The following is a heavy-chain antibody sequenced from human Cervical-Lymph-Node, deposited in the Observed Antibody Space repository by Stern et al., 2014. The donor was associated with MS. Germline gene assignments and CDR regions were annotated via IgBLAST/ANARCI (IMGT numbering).Heavy chain of an antibody. CDR2: LHYSGTS. J-gene: IGHJ6*02. CDR3: ATAPYPLLFPGLDV. V-gene: IGHV4-61*01. Sequence: QVQLQESGPGLVKPSETLSLSCSVSGDTVTSGHYYWTWIRQAPGKGLEWIGNLHYSGTSNSNPSLKSRFSMSVDTSTNRVSLKLKSVTAADTAVYYCATAPYPLLFPGLDVWGQGTSVIVSS. CDR1: GDTVTSGHYY. D-gene: IGHD3-10*01.